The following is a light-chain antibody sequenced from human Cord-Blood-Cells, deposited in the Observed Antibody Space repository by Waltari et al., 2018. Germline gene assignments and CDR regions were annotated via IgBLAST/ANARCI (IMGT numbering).Light chain of an antibody. V-gene: IGLV2-23*01. CDR1: SSDDGSYNL. CDR2: EGS. J-gene: IGLJ3*02. CDR3: CSYAGSSTLV. Sequence: QSALTQPASVSGSPGKSITISCTGTSSDDGSYNLVSWYQQHPGKAPKLMIYEGSKRPSGVSNRFSGSKSGNTASLTISGLQAEDEADYYCCSYAGSSTLVFGGGTKLTVL.